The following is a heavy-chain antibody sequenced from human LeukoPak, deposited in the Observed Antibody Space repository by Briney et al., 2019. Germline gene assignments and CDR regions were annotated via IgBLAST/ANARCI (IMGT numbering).Heavy chain of an antibody. CDR1: GFTFSSCG. D-gene: IGHD3-3*01. CDR3: AKSAQVPTYYDFWSGYPDY. CDR2: IRYDGSNK. J-gene: IGHJ4*02. Sequence: GGSLRLSCAASGFTFSSCGMHWVRQAPGKGLEWVAFIRYDGSNKYYADSVKGRFTISRDNSKNTLYLQMNSLRAEDTAVYYCAKSAQVPTYYDFWSGYPDYWGQGTLVTVSS. V-gene: IGHV3-30*02.